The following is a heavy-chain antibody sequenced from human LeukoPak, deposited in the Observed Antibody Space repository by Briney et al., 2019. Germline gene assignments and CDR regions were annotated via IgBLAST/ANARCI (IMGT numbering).Heavy chain of an antibody. D-gene: IGHD6-6*01. CDR1: GYTFNSYD. Sequence: ASVKVSCKASGYTFNSYDINWVRQATGQGREWIGWMNSNSGNTGYLQKFQGRVTMTRNTSISTAYMELSSLRSEDTAVYYCARGHSSSPLDYWGQGTLVTVSS. CDR3: ARGHSSSPLDY. V-gene: IGHV1-8*01. CDR2: MNSNSGNT. J-gene: IGHJ4*02.